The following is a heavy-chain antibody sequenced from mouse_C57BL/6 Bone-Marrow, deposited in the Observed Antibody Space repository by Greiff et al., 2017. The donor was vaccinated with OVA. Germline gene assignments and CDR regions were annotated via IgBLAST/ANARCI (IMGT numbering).Heavy chain of an antibody. J-gene: IGHJ1*03. CDR2: IWRGGST. Sequence: QVHVKQSGPGLVQPSQSLSITCTVSGFSLTSYGVHWVRQSPGKGLEWLGVIWRGGSTDYNAAFMSRLSITKDNSKSQVFFKMNSLQADDTAIYYCAKRLDGSSYDWYFDVWGTGTTVTVSS. CDR1: GFSLTSYG. CDR3: AKRLDGSSYDWYFDV. V-gene: IGHV2-5*01. D-gene: IGHD1-1*01.